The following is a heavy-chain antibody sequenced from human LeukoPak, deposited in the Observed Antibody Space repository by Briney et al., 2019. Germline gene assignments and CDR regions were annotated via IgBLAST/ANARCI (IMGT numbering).Heavy chain of an antibody. Sequence: GGSLRLSCAASGFTFSNAWMSWVRQAPGKGLEWVGRIKSKTDGGTTDYAAPVKGRFTISREDSKNTLYLQMNSLKTEDTGVYYCTTVTGYYSRYYNYYYMDVWGKGTTVTVSS. J-gene: IGHJ6*03. CDR3: TTVTGYYSRYYNYYYMDV. D-gene: IGHD3-9*01. CDR2: IKSKTDGGTT. CDR1: GFTFSNAW. V-gene: IGHV3-15*01.